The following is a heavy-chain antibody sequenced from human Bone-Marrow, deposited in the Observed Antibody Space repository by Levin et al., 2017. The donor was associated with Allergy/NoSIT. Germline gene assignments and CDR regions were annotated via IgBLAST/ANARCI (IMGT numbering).Heavy chain of an antibody. D-gene: IGHD6-19*01. V-gene: IGHV1-8*01. CDR2: MNPNSGNT. J-gene: IGHJ4*02. CDR1: GYTFTTYD. Sequence: ASVKVSCKASGYTFTTYDIHWVRQANGQGLEWMGWMNPNSGNTGYAQKFQGRVTMTRDTSINTAYMEVSSLRSEDTAVYYCARRLRKDTSGWYYHPFGYWGQGTLVTVSS. CDR3: ARRLRKDTSGWYYHPFGY.